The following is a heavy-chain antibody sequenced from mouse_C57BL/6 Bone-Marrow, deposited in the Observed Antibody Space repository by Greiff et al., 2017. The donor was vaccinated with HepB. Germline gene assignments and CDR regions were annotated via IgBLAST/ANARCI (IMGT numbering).Heavy chain of an antibody. CDR1: GYTFTDYY. CDR3: AREHYYGSSYWYFDV. Sequence: VQLQQSGPELVKPGASVKISCKASGYTFTDYYMNWVKQSHGKSLEWIGDINPNNGGTSYNQKFKGKATLTVDKSSSTAYMELRSLTSEDSAVYYCAREHYYGSSYWYFDVWGTGTTVTVSS. D-gene: IGHD1-1*01. CDR2: INPNNGGT. J-gene: IGHJ1*03. V-gene: IGHV1-26*01.